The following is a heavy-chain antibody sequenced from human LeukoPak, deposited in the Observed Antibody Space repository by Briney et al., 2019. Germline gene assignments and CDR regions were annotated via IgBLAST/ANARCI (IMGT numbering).Heavy chain of an antibody. V-gene: IGHV3-30*02. CDR3: ATSYYDFWSGYFLSI. CDR2: IRYDGSYK. Sequence: PGGSLRLSCAASGFTFSSYGMHWVRQAPGKGLEWVAFIRYDGSYKYYADSVKGRFTISRDNSKNTLYLQMNSLRSEDTAVYYCATSYYDFWSGYFLSIWGQGTLVTVSS. CDR1: GFTFSSYG. D-gene: IGHD3-3*01. J-gene: IGHJ4*02.